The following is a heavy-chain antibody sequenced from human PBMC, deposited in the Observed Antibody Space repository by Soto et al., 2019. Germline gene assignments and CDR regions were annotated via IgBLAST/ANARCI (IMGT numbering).Heavy chain of an antibody. V-gene: IGHV4-39*01. Sequence: QLQLQESGPGLVKPSETLSLTCTVSGGSISSSSYYWGWIRQPPGKGLEWIGSIYYSGSTYYNPSLKSRVTISVDTSKNQFSLKLSSVTAADTAVYYCARHSCGQTYCSGGNLLARYYFDYWGQGTLVTVSS. J-gene: IGHJ4*02. D-gene: IGHD2-15*01. CDR1: GGSISSSSYY. CDR2: IYYSGST. CDR3: ARHSCGQTYCSGGNLLARYYFDY.